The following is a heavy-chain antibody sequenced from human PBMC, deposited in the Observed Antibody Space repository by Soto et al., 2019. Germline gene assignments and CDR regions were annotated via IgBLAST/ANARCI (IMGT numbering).Heavy chain of an antibody. CDR3: ARAINPFDSSQKNWFDP. CDR2: IIPIFGTA. Sequence: SVKVSCKASGGTFSSYAISWVRQAPGQGLEWMGGIIPIFGTANYAQKFQGRVTITADESTSTAYMELSSLRSEDTAVYYCARAINPFDSSQKNWFDPWGQGTLVTVSS. D-gene: IGHD3-22*01. V-gene: IGHV1-69*13. CDR1: GGTFSSYA. J-gene: IGHJ5*02.